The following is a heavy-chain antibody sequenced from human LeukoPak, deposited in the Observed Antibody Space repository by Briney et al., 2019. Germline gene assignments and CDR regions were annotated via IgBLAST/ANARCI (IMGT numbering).Heavy chain of an antibody. CDR1: GFAVSSNY. J-gene: IGHJ4*02. Sequence: GGSLRLSCAASGFAVSSNYMSWVRQAPGKGLEWVSVIYSGGNTYYADSVKGRFTISRDNTKNSLFLQMNSLRAEDTAVYYCARRVPSQVITDYFDYWGQGILVTVSS. CDR2: IYSGGNT. D-gene: IGHD3-16*01. V-gene: IGHV3-66*01. CDR3: ARRVPSQVITDYFDY.